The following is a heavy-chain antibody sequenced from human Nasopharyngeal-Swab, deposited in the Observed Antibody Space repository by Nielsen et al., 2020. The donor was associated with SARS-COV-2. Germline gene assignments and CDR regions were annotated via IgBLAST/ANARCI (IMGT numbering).Heavy chain of an antibody. CDR2: IIPILGIA. J-gene: IGHJ6*02. CDR1: GGTFSSYA. V-gene: IGHV1-69*04. CDR3: AREPWELVGATIRDYYYYGMDV. Sequence: SVKVSCKASGGTFSSYAISWVRQAPGQGLEWMGRIIPILGIANYARKFQGRVTITADKSTSTAYMELSSLRSEDTAVYYCAREPWELVGATIRDYYYYGMDVWGQGTTVTVSS. D-gene: IGHD1-26*01.